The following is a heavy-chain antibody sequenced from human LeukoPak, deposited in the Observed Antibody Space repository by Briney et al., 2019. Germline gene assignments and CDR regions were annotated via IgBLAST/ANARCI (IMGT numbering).Heavy chain of an antibody. J-gene: IGHJ4*02. CDR3: ARNGESSCYLTDFDY. D-gene: IGHD3-22*01. Sequence: PGRSLRLSCAASGFTFSSYAMHWVRQAPGKGLEWVAVISYDGSNKYYADSVKGRFTISRDNSKNTLYLQMDSLRAEDTAVYYCARNGESSCYLTDFDYWGQGTLVTVSS. V-gene: IGHV3-30-3*01. CDR1: GFTFSSYA. CDR2: ISYDGSNK.